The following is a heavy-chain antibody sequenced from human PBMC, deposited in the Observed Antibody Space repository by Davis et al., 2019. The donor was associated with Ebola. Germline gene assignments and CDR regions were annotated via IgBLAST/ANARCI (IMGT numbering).Heavy chain of an antibody. Sequence: GESLKISCAAPGFTFSSYAMSWVRQAPGKGLEWVSTFGTGGDTYYADSVKGRFAISRDNSRGTLYLQMNSLRVEDSAIYYCVKDSSNIWFDIWGQGTLVTVSS. J-gene: IGHJ3*02. CDR1: GFTFSSYA. V-gene: IGHV3-23*01. CDR2: FGTGGDT. D-gene: IGHD2/OR15-2a*01. CDR3: VKDSSNIWFDI.